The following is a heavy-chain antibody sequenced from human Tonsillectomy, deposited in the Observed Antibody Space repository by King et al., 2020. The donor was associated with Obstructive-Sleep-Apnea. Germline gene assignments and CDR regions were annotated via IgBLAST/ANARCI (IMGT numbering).Heavy chain of an antibody. CDR2: INWNSGSI. J-gene: IGHJ4*02. Sequence: VQLVESGGGLVQPGRSLRLSCAASGFTFDDFAMHWVRQAPGKGLEWVSGINWNSGSIGYADSVKGRFTLSRDNAKNSLYLQMNSLRAEDTALYYCAKATSALYYDTSGWIDYWGQGTLVTVSS. CDR1: GFTFDDFA. CDR3: AKATSALYYDTSGWIDY. D-gene: IGHD3-22*01. V-gene: IGHV3-9*01.